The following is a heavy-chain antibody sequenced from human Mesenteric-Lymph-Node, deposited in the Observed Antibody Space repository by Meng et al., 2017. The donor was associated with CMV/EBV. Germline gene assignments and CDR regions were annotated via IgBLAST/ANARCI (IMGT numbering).Heavy chain of an antibody. J-gene: IGHJ4*02. CDR1: YD. V-gene: IGHV1-18*01. CDR3: ARDWRDPHGTNGACYRGCYVDY. Sequence: YDISWVRQAPGQELEWMGGIRAYNDNTNNAQKLQGKDTMTRDTSTSTAYMELRSLRSDETAVYYCARDWRDPHGTNGACYRGCYVDYWGQGTLVTVSS. CDR2: IRAYNDNT. D-gene: IGHD2-8*01.